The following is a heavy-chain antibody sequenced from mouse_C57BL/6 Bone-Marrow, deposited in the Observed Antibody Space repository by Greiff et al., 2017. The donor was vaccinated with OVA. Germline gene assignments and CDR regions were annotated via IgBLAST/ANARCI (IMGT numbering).Heavy chain of an antibody. D-gene: IGHD1-1*01. Sequence: EVHLVESGGGLVKPGGSLKLSCAASGFTFSSYAMSWVRQTPEKRLEWVATISDGGSYTYYPDNVKGRFTISRDNAKNNLYLQMSHLKSEDTAMYYCARAHYYGSSYRWYFDVWGTGTTVTVSS. J-gene: IGHJ1*03. CDR1: GFTFSSYA. CDR3: ARAHYYGSSYRWYFDV. V-gene: IGHV5-4*01. CDR2: ISDGGSYT.